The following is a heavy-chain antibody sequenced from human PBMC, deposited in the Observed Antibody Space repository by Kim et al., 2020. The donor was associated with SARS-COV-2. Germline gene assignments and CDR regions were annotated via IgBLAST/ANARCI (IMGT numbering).Heavy chain of an antibody. CDR2: IKSEAYGGTT. D-gene: IGHD2-8*02. CDR3: TRSPLAPTGWGYFDY. Sequence: GGSLRLSCTASGFTFGDYAITWVRQAPGKGLEWVGFIKSEAYGGTTKCAASVRGRFTISRDDSKSIAYLQMNSLKIEDTAVYFCTRSPLAPTGWGYFDYWGQGTLVTVSS. J-gene: IGHJ4*02. CDR1: GFTFGDYA. V-gene: IGHV3-49*04.